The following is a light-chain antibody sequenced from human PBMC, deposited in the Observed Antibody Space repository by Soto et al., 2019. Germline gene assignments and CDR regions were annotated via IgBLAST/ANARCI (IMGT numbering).Light chain of an antibody. V-gene: IGKV3-20*01. CDR3: QQYGSSPPWT. Sequence: EVVMTQSPATLSVSPGERATLSCRASQTVRNNYLAWYQQKPGQAPRLLIYDASSRATGIPDRFSGSGSGTDFTLTISRLEPEDFAVYYCQQYGSSPPWTFGQGTKVDIK. J-gene: IGKJ1*01. CDR1: QTVRNNY. CDR2: DAS.